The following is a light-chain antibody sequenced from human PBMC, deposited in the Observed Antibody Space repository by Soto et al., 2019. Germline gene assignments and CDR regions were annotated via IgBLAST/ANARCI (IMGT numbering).Light chain of an antibody. V-gene: IGKV3D-20*02. CDR2: DAS. CDR1: QSVSSSF. CDR3: QQRSNWR. J-gene: IGKJ3*01. Sequence: EIVLTQSPGTLSLSPGERATLSCRASQSVSSSFLAWYQQRPGQAPRLLIYDASNRATGIPARFSGSGSGTDFTLTISSLEPEDFAVYYCQQRSNWRFGPGTKVDIK.